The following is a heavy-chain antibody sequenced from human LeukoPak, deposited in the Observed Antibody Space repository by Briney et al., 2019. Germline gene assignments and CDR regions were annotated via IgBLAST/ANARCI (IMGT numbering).Heavy chain of an antibody. J-gene: IGHJ4*02. CDR1: GFTFDDYA. CDR2: ISWNSGSI. CDR3: AIPPHLRQWLERFDY. Sequence: QAGGSLRLSCAASGFTFDDYAMHWVRQAPGKGLEWVSGISWNSGSIGYADSVKGRFTISRDNSKNTLYLQMNSLRAEDTAVYYCAIPPHLRQWLERFDYWGQGTLVTVSS. V-gene: IGHV3-9*01. D-gene: IGHD6-19*01.